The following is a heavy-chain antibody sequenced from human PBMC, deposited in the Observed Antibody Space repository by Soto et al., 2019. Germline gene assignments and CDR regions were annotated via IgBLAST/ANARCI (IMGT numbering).Heavy chain of an antibody. CDR3: ARVRPVAYCGGDCYPSYFDY. J-gene: IGHJ4*02. CDR1: GGSISSYY. V-gene: IGHV4-59*01. Sequence: QVQLQESGPGLVKPSETLSLTCTVSGGSISSYYWSWIRQPPGKGLEWIGYIYYSGSTNYNPSLKSRVTISVDTSKNQFSLKLSSVTAADTAVYYCARVRPVAYCGGDCYPSYFDYWGQGTLVTVSS. CDR2: IYYSGST. D-gene: IGHD2-21*02.